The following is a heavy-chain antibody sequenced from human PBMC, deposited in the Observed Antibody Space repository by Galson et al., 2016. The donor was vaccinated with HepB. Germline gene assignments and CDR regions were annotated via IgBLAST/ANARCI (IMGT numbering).Heavy chain of an antibody. J-gene: IGHJ4*02. CDR2: IYYSGST. Sequence: LTCTVSGGSISSGGYYWRWIRQHPGKGLAWIGYIYYSGSTYYNPSLRSRVTISADTSKNQFSLKLSSVTAADTAVYYCSGWGYSSSRYSDYWGQGALVTVSS. CDR3: SGWGYSSSRYSDY. CDR1: GGSISSGGYY. D-gene: IGHD6-13*01. V-gene: IGHV4-31*03.